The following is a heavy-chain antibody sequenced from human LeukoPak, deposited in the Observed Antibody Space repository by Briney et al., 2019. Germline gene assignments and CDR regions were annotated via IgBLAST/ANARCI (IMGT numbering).Heavy chain of an antibody. CDR3: ARLSGGENYFFDY. J-gene: IGHJ4*02. CDR2: IDWNDDK. Sequence: SGPALVQPTQTLILTCTFSGFSLSTSGMCVSWLRQPPGKAPEWLARIDWNDDKYYNTSLRTRLTISRDTSKNQVVLTMTNMDPVDTATYYCARLSGGENYFFDYWGQGTLVTVSS. CDR1: GFSLSTSGMC. V-gene: IGHV2-70*11. D-gene: IGHD3-16*01.